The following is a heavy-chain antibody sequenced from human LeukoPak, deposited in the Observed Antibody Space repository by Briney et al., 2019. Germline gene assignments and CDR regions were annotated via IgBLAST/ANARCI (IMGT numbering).Heavy chain of an antibody. J-gene: IGHJ6*02. Sequence: GRSLSLSCAASGFTFSSYGMHWVRQAPGKGLEWVAVIWYDGSNKYYADSVKGRFTISRDNSKNTLYLQMNSLRAEDTAVYYCAIGGYYLYGMDVWGQGTTVTVSS. CDR3: AIGGYYLYGMDV. V-gene: IGHV3-33*01. CDR2: IWYDGSNK. CDR1: GFTFSSYG. D-gene: IGHD3-10*01.